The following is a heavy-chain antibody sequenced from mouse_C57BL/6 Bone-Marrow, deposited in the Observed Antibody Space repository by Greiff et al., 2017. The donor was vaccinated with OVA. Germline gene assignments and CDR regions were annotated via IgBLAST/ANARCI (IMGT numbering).Heavy chain of an antibody. CDR2: INPSTGGT. Sequence: EVQLQQSGPELVKPGASVKISCKASGYSFTGYYMNWVKQSPEKSLEWIGEINPSTGGTTYNQKFKAKATLTVDKSSSTAYMQLKSLTSEDSAVYYCASGRSYDYWGQGTTLTVSS. CDR1: GYSFTGYY. J-gene: IGHJ2*01. V-gene: IGHV1-42*01. CDR3: ASGRSYDY. D-gene: IGHD1-1*02.